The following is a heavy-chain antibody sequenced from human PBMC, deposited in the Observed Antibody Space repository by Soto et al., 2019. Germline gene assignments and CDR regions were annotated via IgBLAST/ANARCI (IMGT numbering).Heavy chain of an antibody. CDR3: ASSGVATGYFDY. CDR1: GGSISSSSYY. D-gene: IGHD5-12*01. CDR2: IYYSGST. V-gene: IGHV4-39*01. Sequence: ETLSLTCTVSGGSISSSSYYWGWIRQPPGKGLEWIGSIYYSGSTYYNPSLKSRVTISVDTSKNQFSLKLSSVTAADTAVYYCASSGVATGYFDYWGQGTQVTVSS. J-gene: IGHJ4*02.